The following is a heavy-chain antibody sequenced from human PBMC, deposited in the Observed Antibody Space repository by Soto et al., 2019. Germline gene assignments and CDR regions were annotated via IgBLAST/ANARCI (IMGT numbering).Heavy chain of an antibody. J-gene: IGHJ4*02. Sequence: SEARSRIWNVSGGSVKRGSYSWIWIRQPPGKGLEWIGYVYHTGRTSYNPSLKSRVSISMDTSKNQFSLNLDSVTAADTAVYFCARDFAYFDSWGQGTLVTVSS. D-gene: IGHD3-3*01. CDR2: VYHTGRT. CDR1: GGSVKRGSYS. V-gene: IGHV4-61*01. CDR3: ARDFAYFDS.